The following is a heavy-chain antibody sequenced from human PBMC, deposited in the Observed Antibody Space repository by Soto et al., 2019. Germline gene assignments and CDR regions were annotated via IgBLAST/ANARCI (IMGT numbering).Heavy chain of an antibody. Sequence: QVQLVESGGGVVQPGRSLRLSCAASGFTFSFYGMHWVRQAPGKGQEWVAVISYDGSNKYYADSVKGRFTISRDNSKNTLYLQMNSLRAEDTAVYYCAKDLGHGGRGAFDIWGQGTMVTVSS. CDR1: GFTFSFYG. V-gene: IGHV3-30*18. CDR2: ISYDGSNK. J-gene: IGHJ3*02. D-gene: IGHD7-27*01. CDR3: AKDLGHGGRGAFDI.